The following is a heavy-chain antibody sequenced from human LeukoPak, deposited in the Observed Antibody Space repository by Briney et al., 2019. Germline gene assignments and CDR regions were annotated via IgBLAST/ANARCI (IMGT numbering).Heavy chain of an antibody. CDR2: INHSGST. J-gene: IGHJ5*02. CDR3: ARHGNRGYSYGSRYNWFDP. Sequence: SETLSLTCAVYGGSFSGYYRSWIRQPPGKGLEWIGEINHSGSTNYNPSLKSRVTISVDTSKNQFSLKLSSVTAADTAVYYCARHGNRGYSYGSRYNWFDPWGQGTLVTVSS. D-gene: IGHD5-18*01. V-gene: IGHV4-34*01. CDR1: GGSFSGYY.